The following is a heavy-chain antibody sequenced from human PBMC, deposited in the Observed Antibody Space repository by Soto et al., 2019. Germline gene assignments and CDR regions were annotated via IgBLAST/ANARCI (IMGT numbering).Heavy chain of an antibody. V-gene: IGHV3-33*01. CDR2: IWYDGSNK. CDR3: ARDPRMRGFDY. J-gene: IGHJ4*02. Sequence: GGSLRLSCAASGFTFSSYGMHWVRQAPGKGLEWVAVIWYDGSNKYYADSVKGRFTISRDNSKNTLYLQMNSLRAEDTAVYYCARDPRMRGFDYWAREPWSPSPQ. CDR1: GFTFSSYG.